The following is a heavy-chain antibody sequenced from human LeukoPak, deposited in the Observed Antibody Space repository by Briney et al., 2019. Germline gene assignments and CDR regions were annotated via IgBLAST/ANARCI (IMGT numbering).Heavy chain of an antibody. CDR2: IGNTGHPT. V-gene: IGHV3-23*01. CDR3: AIDVNRDY. D-gene: IGHD1-14*01. Sequence: SGGSLRLSCSASGFFVSNNYMSWVRQAPGKGLEWVSAIGNTGHPTYYADSVKGRFTISRDNSMDTLYLQMNTLRAEDTAMYYCAIDVNRDYWGQGTLVTVSS. J-gene: IGHJ4*02. CDR1: GFFVSNNY.